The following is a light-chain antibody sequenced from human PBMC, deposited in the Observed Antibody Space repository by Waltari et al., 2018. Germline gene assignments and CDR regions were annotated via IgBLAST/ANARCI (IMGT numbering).Light chain of an antibody. V-gene: IGKV2-30*01. CDR1: QALVYKDGNIY. J-gene: IGKJ1*01. Sequence: DVVMNQSPLSLSVTLGQSASISFRSSQALVYKDGNIYLNWFHQRPGQPPRRLIYSVSKRDSGVPDRFSGSGSGTDFTLRISRVEAEDVGVYYCMQGTHWPWTFGQGTKVEIK. CDR2: SVS. CDR3: MQGTHWPWT.